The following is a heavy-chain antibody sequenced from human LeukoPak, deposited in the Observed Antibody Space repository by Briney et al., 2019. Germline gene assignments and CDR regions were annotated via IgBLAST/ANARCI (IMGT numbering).Heavy chain of an antibody. CDR3: ARVKSDYVWGSYRYYFDY. CDR2: ISGSGENT. CDR1: GFTFSSYA. D-gene: IGHD3-16*02. Sequence: GGSLRLSCAASGFTFSSYAMSWVRQAPGKGLEWVSAISGSGENTYYADSVKGRFTISRDNSKNTLYLQMNSPRAEDTAVYYCARVKSDYVWGSYRYYFDYWGQGTLVTVSS. J-gene: IGHJ4*02. V-gene: IGHV3-23*01.